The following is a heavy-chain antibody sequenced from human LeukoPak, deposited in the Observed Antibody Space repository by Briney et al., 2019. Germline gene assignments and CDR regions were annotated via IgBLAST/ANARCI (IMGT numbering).Heavy chain of an antibody. CDR1: GFTLDDHA. D-gene: IGHD3-10*01. J-gene: IGHJ4*02. CDR2: VSWNIGSI. V-gene: IGHV3-9*01. CDR3: AKEGVLWFGELLLGAFDY. Sequence: GRSLRLFCGASGFTLDDHAMHWVRQAPWKGVVWVSGVSWNIGSIGYADSVKGRFTTSRDNATNSLYLQMNSLRAEDTALYNCAKEGVLWFGELLLGAFDYWGQGTPVTVSS.